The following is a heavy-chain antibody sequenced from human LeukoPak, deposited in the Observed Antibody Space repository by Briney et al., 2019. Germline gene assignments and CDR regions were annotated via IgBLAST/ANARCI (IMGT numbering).Heavy chain of an antibody. D-gene: IGHD3-10*02. CDR1: GFTFSSDS. J-gene: IGHJ6*04. CDR2: ISSTSTYI. CDR3: AELGITMIGGV. V-gene: IGHV3-21*01. Sequence: GGSLRLSCAASGFTFSSDSMNWVRQAPGRGLEWVSSISSTSTYIYYADSVKDRFTISRDNAKNSLYLKMNSLRAEDTAVYYCAELGITMIGGVWGKGTTVTISS.